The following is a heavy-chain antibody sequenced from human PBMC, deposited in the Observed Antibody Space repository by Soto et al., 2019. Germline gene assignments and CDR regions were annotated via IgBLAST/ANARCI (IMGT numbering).Heavy chain of an antibody. CDR2: VFPGNSDT. J-gene: IGHJ4*02. V-gene: IGHV5-51*01. D-gene: IGHD5-18*01. CDR3: ARHNVYAMDV. Sequence: GESLKISCEVSGYIFSNYWIGWVRQMPGKGLEWMAIVFPGNSDTIYSPSFRGQVTISADKSISTAYLQWNSLQASDTAIYYCARHNVYAMDVWGQGTLVTVSS. CDR1: GYIFSNYW.